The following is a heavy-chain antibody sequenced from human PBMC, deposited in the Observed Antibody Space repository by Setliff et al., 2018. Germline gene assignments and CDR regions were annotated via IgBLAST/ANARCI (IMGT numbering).Heavy chain of an antibody. CDR1: GGSISSSDFY. V-gene: IGHV4-61*08. Sequence: SETLSLTCTVSGGSISSSDFYWGWIRQPPGKGLEFIGYVYYSGTANYSPSLRSRLTISVDTSKNQFSLKLRSVTAADTAVYYCARGGTFRYFDFWGQGAPVTVSS. CDR2: VYYSGTA. J-gene: IGHJ4*02. CDR3: ARGGTFRYFDF. D-gene: IGHD5-12*01.